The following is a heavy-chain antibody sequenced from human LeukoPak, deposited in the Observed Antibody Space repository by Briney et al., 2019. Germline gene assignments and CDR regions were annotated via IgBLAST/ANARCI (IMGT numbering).Heavy chain of an antibody. CDR2: IYYTGST. CDR3: ARGGNYWPQWWFDP. J-gene: IGHJ5*02. CDR1: GGSISTYY. V-gene: IGHV4-59*01. Sequence: SETLSLTCTVSGGSISTYYWSWIRQPPGKGLEWIGCIYYTGSTSYNPSLKSRVTMSLDASKNQFSLELNSVTPADTAVYYCARGGNYWPQWWFDPWGRGTLVSVSS. D-gene: IGHD1-26*01.